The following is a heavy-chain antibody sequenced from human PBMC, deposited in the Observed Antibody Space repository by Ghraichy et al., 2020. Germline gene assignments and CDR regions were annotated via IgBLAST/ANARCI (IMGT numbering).Heavy chain of an antibody. CDR3: AKAWGYCSAATCPSYNWFDP. CDR2: ISFSGANT. Sequence: GGSLRLSCAASGFPFSSYAMSWVRQTPGKGLEWVSSISFSGANTYYAVSVKGRFTISRDNSKNTLYLQMNSLRADDPAVYYCAKAWGYCSAATCPSYNWFDPWGQGTLVTVSS. CDR1: GFPFSSYA. V-gene: IGHV3-23*01. J-gene: IGHJ5*02. D-gene: IGHD2-15*01.